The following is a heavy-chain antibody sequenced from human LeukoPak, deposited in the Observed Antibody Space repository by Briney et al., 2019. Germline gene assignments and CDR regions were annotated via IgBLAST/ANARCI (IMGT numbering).Heavy chain of an antibody. CDR2: IYTSGST. J-gene: IGHJ6*02. V-gene: IGHV4-4*07. Sequence: SETLSLTCTVSGGSISSYYWSWIRQAAGKGLEWIGRIYTSGSTNYNPCRKSRVTMSVDTSKNQFSMKRSSASAADTAVYYCARSPLYSGYDQYCYYGMDIWGQGTTVTVSS. CDR3: ARSPLYSGYDQYCYYGMDI. CDR1: GGSISSYY. D-gene: IGHD5-12*01.